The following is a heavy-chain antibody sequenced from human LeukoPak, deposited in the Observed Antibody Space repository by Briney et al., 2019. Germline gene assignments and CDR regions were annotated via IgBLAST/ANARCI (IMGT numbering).Heavy chain of an antibody. CDR3: ATSRTFDY. J-gene: IGHJ4*02. Sequence: PGGSLRLSCAASGFTFSSFAMSWVRQAPGKGLVWVSRINSDGSSTSYADSVKGRFTISRDNAKNTVYLQMNSLRAEDTAVYYCATSRTFDYWGQGTLVTVSS. CDR1: GFTFSSFA. V-gene: IGHV3-74*01. CDR2: INSDGSST.